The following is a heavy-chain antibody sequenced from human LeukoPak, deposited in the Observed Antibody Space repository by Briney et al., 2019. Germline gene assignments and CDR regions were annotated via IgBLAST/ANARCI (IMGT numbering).Heavy chain of an antibody. D-gene: IGHD3-3*01. CDR3: ARHEIDYDFWSGPTTFIY. Sequence: DPSETLSLTCTVSGGSISSSSYYWGWIRQPPGQGLEWIGSIYYSGSTYYNPSLKSRVTISVDTSKNQFSLKLSSVTAADTAVYYCARHEIDYDFWSGPTTFIYWGQGTLVTVSS. V-gene: IGHV4-39*01. CDR2: IYYSGST. J-gene: IGHJ4*02. CDR1: GGSISSSSYY.